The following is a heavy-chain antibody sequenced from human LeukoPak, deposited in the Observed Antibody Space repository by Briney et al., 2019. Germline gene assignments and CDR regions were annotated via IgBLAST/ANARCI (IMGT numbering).Heavy chain of an antibody. V-gene: IGHV3-30*02. CDR3: AKVAVDTAMSDV. J-gene: IGHJ6*04. CDR2: IRYDGSNK. Sequence: GGSLRLSCAASGFTFSAYWMHWVRQAPGKGLEWVAFIRYDGSNKYYADSVKGRFTISRDNSKNTLYLQMNSLRAEDTAVYYCAKVAVDTAMSDVWGKGTTVTVSS. CDR1: GFTFSAYW. D-gene: IGHD5-18*01.